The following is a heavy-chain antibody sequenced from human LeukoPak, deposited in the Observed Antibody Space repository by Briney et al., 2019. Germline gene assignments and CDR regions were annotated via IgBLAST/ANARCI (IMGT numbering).Heavy chain of an antibody. V-gene: IGHV1-69*04. CDR2: IIPIFGIA. D-gene: IGHD6-19*01. J-gene: IGHJ6*02. CDR1: GGTFSSYA. Sequence: SVKVSCKASGGTFSSYAISWVRQAPGQGLEWMGRIIPIFGIANYAQKFQGRVTITADKSTSTAYMELSSPRSEDTAVYYCARDRSSGGPYYYYGMDVWGQGTTVTVSS. CDR3: ARDRSSGGPYYYYGMDV.